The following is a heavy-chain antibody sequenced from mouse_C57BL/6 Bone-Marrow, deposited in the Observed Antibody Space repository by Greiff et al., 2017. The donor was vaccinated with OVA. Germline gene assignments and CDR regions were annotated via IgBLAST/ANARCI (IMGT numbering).Heavy chain of an antibody. J-gene: IGHJ3*01. V-gene: IGHV1-20*01. D-gene: IGHD2-3*01. CDR1: GYSFTGYF. CDR3: ARYGYYGFAY. Sequence: EVQLQESGPELVKPGDSVKISCKASGYSFTGYFMNWVMQSHGKSLEWIGRINPYNGDTFYNQKFKGKATLTVDKSSSTAHMELRSLTSEDSAVYYCARYGYYGFAYWGQGTLVTVSA. CDR2: INPYNGDT.